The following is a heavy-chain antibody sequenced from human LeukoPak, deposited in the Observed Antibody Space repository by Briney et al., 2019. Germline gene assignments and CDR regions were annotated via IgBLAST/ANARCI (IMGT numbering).Heavy chain of an antibody. V-gene: IGHV4-34*09. CDR1: GGSFSGYY. CDR3: ARVYFLATHDAFDI. Sequence: SETLSLTCAVYGGSFSGYYWSWIRQPPGKGLEWIGEINHSGSTYYNPSPKSRVTISVDTSKNQFSLKLSSVTAADTAVYYCARVYFLATHDAFDIWGQGTMVTVSS. CDR2: INHSGST. D-gene: IGHD3-3*01. J-gene: IGHJ3*02.